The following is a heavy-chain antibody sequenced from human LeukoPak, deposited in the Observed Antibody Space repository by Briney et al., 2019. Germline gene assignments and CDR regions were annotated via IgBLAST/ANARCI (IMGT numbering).Heavy chain of an antibody. J-gene: IGHJ1*01. CDR2: IYYSGST. Sequence: SETLSLTCTVSGGSISSGDYYWSWIRQPPGKGLEWIGYIYYSGSTYYNPSLKSRVTISVDTSKNQFPLKLSSVTAADTAVYYCAAVRGVMNYFQHWGQGTLVTVSS. D-gene: IGHD3-10*01. CDR3: AAVRGVMNYFQH. CDR1: GGSISSGDYY. V-gene: IGHV4-30-4*01.